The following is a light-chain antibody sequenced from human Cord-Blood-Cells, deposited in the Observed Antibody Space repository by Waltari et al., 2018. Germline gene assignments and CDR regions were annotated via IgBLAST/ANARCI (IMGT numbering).Light chain of an antibody. Sequence: EIVLTQSPATLSLSPGGRATLPCRASQSVSSYLAWSQQKPGQAPRLLIYDASNRATSIPARFSGSGSGTDFTRTISSLEPEDFAVYYCQQRSNWPLTFGGGTKVEIK. CDR2: DAS. J-gene: IGKJ4*01. CDR3: QQRSNWPLT. V-gene: IGKV3-11*01. CDR1: QSVSSY.